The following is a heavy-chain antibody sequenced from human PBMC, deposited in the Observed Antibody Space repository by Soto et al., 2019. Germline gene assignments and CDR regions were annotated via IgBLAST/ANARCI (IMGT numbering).Heavy chain of an antibody. CDR1: GYTFTSYA. CDR2: ISAYNGNT. V-gene: IGHV1-18*01. CDR3: ARGEYQLLFHYYYYGMDV. D-gene: IGHD2-2*01. J-gene: IGHJ6*02. Sequence: ASVKVSCKASGYTFTSYAMHWVRQAPGQRLEWMGWISAYNGNTNYAQKLQGRVTMTTDTSTSTAYMELRSLRSDDTAVYYCARGEYQLLFHYYYYGMDVWGQGXTVTVYS.